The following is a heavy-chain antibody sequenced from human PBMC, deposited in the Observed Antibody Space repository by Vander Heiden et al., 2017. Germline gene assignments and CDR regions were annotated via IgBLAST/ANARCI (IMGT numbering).Heavy chain of an antibody. Sequence: ISSYYWSWIRQPPGKGLEWIGYIYYSGSTNYNPSLKSRVTISVDTSKNQFSLKLSSVTAADTAVYYCARDLHYYDRSGYEGAFDIWGQGKMVTVSS. CDR1: ISSYY. D-gene: IGHD3-22*01. J-gene: IGHJ3*02. V-gene: IGHV4-59*01. CDR2: IYYSGST. CDR3: ARDLHYYDRSGYEGAFDI.